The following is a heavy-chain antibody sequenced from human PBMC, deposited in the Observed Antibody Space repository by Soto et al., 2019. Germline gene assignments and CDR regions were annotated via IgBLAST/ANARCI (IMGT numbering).Heavy chain of an antibody. D-gene: IGHD3-10*01. CDR2: IIPIFGTA. CDR1: GGTFSSYA. V-gene: IGHV1-69*12. J-gene: IGHJ6*02. CDR3: ALPYGSWSNYDYYGMDV. Sequence: QVQLVQSGAEVKKPGSSVKVSCKASGGTFSSYAISWVRQAPGQGLEWMGGIIPIFGTANYAQKFQSRVTMTANESTSTAYMELSSLRSEDTAVYYCALPYGSWSNYDYYGMDVCGQGTTVTVSS.